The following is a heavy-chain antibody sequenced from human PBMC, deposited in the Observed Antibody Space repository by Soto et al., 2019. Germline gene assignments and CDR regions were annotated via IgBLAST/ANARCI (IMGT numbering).Heavy chain of an antibody. Sequence: GGSLRLSCAASGFTFSNAWMTLVRQAPGKGLEWVGRIKSKGDGETIDYAAPVKGRITISRDDSKNTLYLQMNSLEIEDTAVYYCARLSWIQLEYYFDYWGQGTLVTVSS. D-gene: IGHD5-18*01. CDR2: IKSKGDGETI. V-gene: IGHV3-15*05. J-gene: IGHJ4*02. CDR3: ARLSWIQLEYYFDY. CDR1: GFTFSNAW.